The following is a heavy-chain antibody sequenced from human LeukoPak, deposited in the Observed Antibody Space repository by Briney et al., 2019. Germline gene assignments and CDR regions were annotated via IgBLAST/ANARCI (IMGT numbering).Heavy chain of an antibody. CDR2: ISGSGGST. CDR1: GFTFSSYA. D-gene: IGHD6-13*01. Sequence: GGSLRLSCAASGFTFSSYAMSWVRQAPGKGLEWVSAISGSGGSTYYAGSVKGRFTISRDNSKNTLYLQMNSLRAEDTAVYYCAKVGAAAGTSDYWGQGTLVTVSS. V-gene: IGHV3-23*01. J-gene: IGHJ4*02. CDR3: AKVGAAAGTSDY.